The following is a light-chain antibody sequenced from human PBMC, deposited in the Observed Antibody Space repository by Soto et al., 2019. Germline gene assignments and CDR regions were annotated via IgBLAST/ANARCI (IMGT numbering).Light chain of an antibody. CDR1: TRDIGSSNY. Sequence: QSALTQPASVSGSPGQSITLSCTGTTRDIGSSNYVSWYQQHPGKAPKLIIYEVSNRPSGISNRFSGSKSGNTASLSISALQAEDEADYYCSSYTVTTTPVVFGSGTKAPS. CDR2: EVS. CDR3: SSYTVTTTPVV. J-gene: IGLJ1*01. V-gene: IGLV2-14*01.